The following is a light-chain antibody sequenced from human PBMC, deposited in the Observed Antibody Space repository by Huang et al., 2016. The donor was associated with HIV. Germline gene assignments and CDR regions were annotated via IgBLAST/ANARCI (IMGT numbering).Light chain of an antibody. Sequence: EIVMTQSPATLSASPGERAPLSCRASQSVSSNLAWYQQQPGQAPRLLIYGASTRATGIPARFSGSGSGTEFTLTISSLQSEDFAVYYCQQNNNWPPLFTFGPGTKVDIK. CDR2: GAS. V-gene: IGKV3-15*01. CDR3: QQNNNWPPLFT. J-gene: IGKJ3*01. CDR1: QSVSSN.